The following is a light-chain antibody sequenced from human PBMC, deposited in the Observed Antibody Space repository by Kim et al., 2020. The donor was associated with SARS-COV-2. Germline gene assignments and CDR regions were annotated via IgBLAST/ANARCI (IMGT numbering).Light chain of an antibody. V-gene: IGLV3-1*01. Sequence: SLSPGQTSGITCSGDDLGDKYTCWYQQKPGQSPLLVIYQDDRRPSGIPDRFSGSNSGNTATLTISGTQAMDEADYYCQTWDGITAVFGGGTQLTVL. CDR1: DLGDKY. CDR2: QDD. J-gene: IGLJ3*02. CDR3: QTWDGITAV.